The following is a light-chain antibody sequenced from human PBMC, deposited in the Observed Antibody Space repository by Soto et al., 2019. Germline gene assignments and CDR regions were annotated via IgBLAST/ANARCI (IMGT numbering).Light chain of an antibody. CDR2: ISD. V-gene: IGLV1-44*01. CDR1: SSNIGTNT. Sequence: QSVLTQPPSASGTPGQRVTISCSGGSSNIGTNTVNWYQQLPGTATKLLIYISDQRPSGVPDRFSGSKSGASASLAISGLQSADEADYYCAAWDDSLNGPVFGGGTQLTVL. J-gene: IGLJ2*01. CDR3: AAWDDSLNGPV.